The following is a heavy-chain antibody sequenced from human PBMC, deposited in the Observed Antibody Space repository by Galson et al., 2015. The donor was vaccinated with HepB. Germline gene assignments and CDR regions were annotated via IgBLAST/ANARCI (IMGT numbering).Heavy chain of an antibody. Sequence: SVKVSCKAAGYTCTSYEINWGRQATGQGLEWMGWMNPNSGNTGYAQKFQGIVTMSRNTSISTDYMELSSRKASDTAMYYCARLGYYDSSGYSYWGQGTLVTVSS. CDR2: MNPNSGNT. J-gene: IGHJ4*02. V-gene: IGHV1-8*01. CDR3: ARLGYYDSSGYSY. D-gene: IGHD3-22*01. CDR1: GYTCTSYE.